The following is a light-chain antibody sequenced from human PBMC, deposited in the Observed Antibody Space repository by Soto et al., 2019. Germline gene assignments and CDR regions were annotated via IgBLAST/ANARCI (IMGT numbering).Light chain of an antibody. CDR3: SSYTSGSTLV. J-gene: IGLJ2*01. CDR1: SSDVGAYNY. CDR2: EVS. V-gene: IGLV2-14*01. Sequence: QSALNQPASVSGSPGQSITISCTGTSSDVGAYNYVSWYQQHPGKAPKLMIYEVSNRPSGVSNRFSGSKSGNTASLTISGLQAEDEADYYCSSYTSGSTLVFGGGTKLTVL.